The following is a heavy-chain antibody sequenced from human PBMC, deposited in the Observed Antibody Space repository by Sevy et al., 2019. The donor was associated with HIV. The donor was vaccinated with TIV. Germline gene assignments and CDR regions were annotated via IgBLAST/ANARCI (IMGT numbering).Heavy chain of an antibody. CDR3: AKDFTGSNGMDV. D-gene: IGHD3-9*01. V-gene: IGHV3-30*18. CDR1: GISFTTSG. CDR2: ISYHGRDK. Sequence: GGSLRLSCVVSGISFTTSGMHWVRQAPGKGLEWVAVISYHGRDKFYAESVKGRSTISRDNSKNMLYLQMNSLRAEDAAVYYCAKDFTGSNGMDVWGQGTLVTVSS. J-gene: IGHJ6*02.